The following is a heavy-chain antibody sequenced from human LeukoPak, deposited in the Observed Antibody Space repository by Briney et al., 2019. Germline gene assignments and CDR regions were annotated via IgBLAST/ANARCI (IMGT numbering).Heavy chain of an antibody. D-gene: IGHD5-18*01. CDR2: ISPYNGNT. CDR3: ARDKVRAYSYAYVDY. Sequence: ASVKVSCKTSGYTFTTFGINWVRQAPGQGLEWMGWISPYNGNTNYAQKLQGRVTMTTDTSTNTAYMELRSLRSDDTAVYYCARDKVRAYSYAYVDYWGQRNLVTVS. V-gene: IGHV1-18*01. J-gene: IGHJ4*02. CDR1: GYTFTTFG.